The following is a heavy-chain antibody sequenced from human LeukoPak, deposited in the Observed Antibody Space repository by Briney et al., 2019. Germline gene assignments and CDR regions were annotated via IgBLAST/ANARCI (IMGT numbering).Heavy chain of an antibody. CDR1: GGSISSSRYY. CDR2: IYYSGST. D-gene: IGHD6-13*01. V-gene: IGHV4-39*07. J-gene: IGHJ4*02. CDR3: ARVVAAADY. Sequence: PSETLSLTCTVSGGSISSSRYYWGWIRQPPGKGQEWIGSIYYSGSTYYNPSLKSRVTISVDTSKNQFSLKLSSVTAADTAVYYCARVVAAADYWGQGTLVTVSS.